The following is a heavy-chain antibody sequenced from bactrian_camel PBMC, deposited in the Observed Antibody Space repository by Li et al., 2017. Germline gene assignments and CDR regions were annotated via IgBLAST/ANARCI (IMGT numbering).Heavy chain of an antibody. CDR3: APDAGQSRCSAGFCYCA. Sequence: QLVESGGGSVQAGGSLRLSCVAEGNTDKTNCMAWFRQPPGMQREGVAAIYVRDGSTYYAHSVKGRFTISQDNAQNTLYLQMSSLKPEDTAIYYCAPDAGQSRCSAGFCYCAWGEGTQVTVSS. D-gene: IGHD2*01. V-gene: IGHV3S54*01. CDR1: GNTDKTNC. J-gene: IGHJ4*01. CDR2: IYVRDGST.